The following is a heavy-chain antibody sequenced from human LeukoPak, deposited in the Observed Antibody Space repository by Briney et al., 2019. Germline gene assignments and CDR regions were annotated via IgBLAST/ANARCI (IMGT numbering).Heavy chain of an antibody. CDR1: GFTVSSNY. CDR3: ARAGVRLPIDY. J-gene: IGHJ4*02. D-gene: IGHD6-25*01. Sequence: GGSLRLSCAASGFTVSSNYMSWVRQAPGKGLQRVSIIYSGGTTYYADSVKGRFTISRDNAKNSLYLQMNSLRAEDTAVYYCARAGVRLPIDYWGQGTLVTVSS. CDR2: IYSGGTT. V-gene: IGHV3-53*01.